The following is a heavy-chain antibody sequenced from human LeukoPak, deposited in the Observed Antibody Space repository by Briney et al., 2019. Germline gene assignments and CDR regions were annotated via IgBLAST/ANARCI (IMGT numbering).Heavy chain of an antibody. Sequence: GASVKVSCKASGYTFTSYDINWVRQATGQGLEWMGWMNPNSGNTGYAQKFQGRVTITRNTSISTAYMELSSLRSEDTAVYYCARAESYDSSGYYYFWGQGTLVTVSS. J-gene: IGHJ4*02. CDR2: MNPNSGNT. CDR3: ARAESYDSSGYYYF. V-gene: IGHV1-8*03. D-gene: IGHD3-22*01. CDR1: GYTFTSYD.